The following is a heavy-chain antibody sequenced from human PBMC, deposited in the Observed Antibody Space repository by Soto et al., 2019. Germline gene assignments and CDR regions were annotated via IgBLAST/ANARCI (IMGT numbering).Heavy chain of an antibody. CDR3: ARVMVAEGLLSSGWFDP. D-gene: IGHD3-3*01. CDR2: INHSGST. CDR1: GGSFSGYY. J-gene: IGHJ5*02. Sequence: QVQLQQWGAGLLKPSETLSLTCAVYGGSFSGYYWSWIRQPPGKGLEWIGEINHSGSTNYNPSLKSRVTISVDTSKNQFSLKLSSVTAADTAVYYCARVMVAEGLLSSGWFDPWGQGTLVTVSS. V-gene: IGHV4-34*01.